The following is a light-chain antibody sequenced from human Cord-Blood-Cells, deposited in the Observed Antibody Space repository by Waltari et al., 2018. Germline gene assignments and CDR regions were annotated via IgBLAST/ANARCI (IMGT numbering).Light chain of an antibody. V-gene: IGKV1-5*01. Sequence: DIQMTQSPSTLSASLGDRVTTTCRASQSISSWLAWYQQKPGKAPKLLIYDASSLESGVPSRFSGSGSGTEFTLTISSLQPDDFATYYCQQYNSYPYTFGQGTKLEIK. CDR1: QSISSW. J-gene: IGKJ2*01. CDR3: QQYNSYPYT. CDR2: DAS.